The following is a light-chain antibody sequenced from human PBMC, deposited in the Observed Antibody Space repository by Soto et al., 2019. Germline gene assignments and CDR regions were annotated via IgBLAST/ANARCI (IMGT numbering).Light chain of an antibody. CDR2: LNNDGSH. CDR1: SGHSSYA. J-gene: IGLJ2*01. CDR3: QTWGTGVHVV. Sequence: QSVLTQSPSASASLGASVKLTCTLSSGHSSYAIAWHQQQPEKGPRYLMKLNNDGSHSKGDGIPDRFSGSTSGAERYLTISSLQSEDEADYSCQTWGTGVHVVFGGGTKLTVL. V-gene: IGLV4-69*01.